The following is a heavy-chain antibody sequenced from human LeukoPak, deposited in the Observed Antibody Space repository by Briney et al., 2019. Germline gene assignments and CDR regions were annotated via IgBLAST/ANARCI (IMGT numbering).Heavy chain of an antibody. J-gene: IGHJ6*02. CDR2: ISGIGSNT. CDR3: AKVESMIRSIRRGMDV. Sequence: GGSLRLSCAASGFTFSNYALNWVRQAPGKGLEWVSGISGIGSNTYYTDSVKGRFTISRDSSKNTLYLQMNSLRAEDTAVYYCAKVESMIRSIRRGMDVWGQGTTVTVSS. V-gene: IGHV3-23*01. D-gene: IGHD3-10*01. CDR1: GFTFSNYA.